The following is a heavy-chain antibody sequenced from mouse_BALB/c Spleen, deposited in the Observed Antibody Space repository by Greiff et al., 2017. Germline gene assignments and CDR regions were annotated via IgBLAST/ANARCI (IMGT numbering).Heavy chain of an antibody. CDR3: ARYYPYAMDY. CDR1: GFNIKDTY. CDR2: IDPANGNT. V-gene: IGHV14-3*02. Sequence: EVQLQESGAELVKPGASVKLSCTASGFNIKDTYMHWVKQRPEQGLEWIGRIDPANGNTKYDPKFQGKATITADTSSNTAYLQLSSLTSEDTAVYYCARYYPYAMDYWGQGTSVTVSS. J-gene: IGHJ4*01. D-gene: IGHD1-1*01.